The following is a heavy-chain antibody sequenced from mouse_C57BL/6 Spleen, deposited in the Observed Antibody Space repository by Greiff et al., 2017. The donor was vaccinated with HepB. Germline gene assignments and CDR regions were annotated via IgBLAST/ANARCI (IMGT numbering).Heavy chain of an antibody. J-gene: IGHJ4*01. V-gene: IGHV5-17*01. D-gene: IGHD1-1*01. CDR1: GFTFSDYG. CDR2: ISSGSSTI. Sequence: EVQLVESGGGLVKPGGSLKLSCAASGFTFSDYGMHWVRQAPEKGLEWVAYISSGSSTIYYADTVKGRFTISRDNAKNTLFLQMTSLGSEDTAMYYCARGATVVNYYAMDYWGQGTSVTVSS. CDR3: ARGATVVNYYAMDY.